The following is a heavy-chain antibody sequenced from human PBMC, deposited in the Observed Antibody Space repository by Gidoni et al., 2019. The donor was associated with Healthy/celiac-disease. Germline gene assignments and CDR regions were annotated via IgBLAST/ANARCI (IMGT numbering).Heavy chain of an antibody. CDR3: ARELLIKGRYHDVFDY. CDR2: ISPIFGTA. V-gene: IGHV1-69*01. D-gene: IGHD3-22*01. CDR1: GGTFSSYA. J-gene: IGHJ4*02. Sequence: QVQLVQSGAEVKKPGSSVKVSCKVSGGTFSSYAISWVRQAPGQGLAWMGGISPIFGTANYAQKFQGRVTITADESTSTAYMELSSLRSEDTAVYYCARELLIKGRYHDVFDYWGQGTLVIVSS.